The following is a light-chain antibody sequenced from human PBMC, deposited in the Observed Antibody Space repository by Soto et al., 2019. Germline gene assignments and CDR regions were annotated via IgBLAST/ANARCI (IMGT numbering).Light chain of an antibody. J-gene: IGKJ2*01. V-gene: IGKV1-5*03. CDR3: QQYTSYYT. CDR1: QTISTW. Sequence: DIQMTQSPSTLSASVGDRVTITCRASQTISTWLAWYQQKPGQAPKLLIYKASTLQTGVPSRFSGSRSGADFTLTISSLQPEDFGTYYCQQYTSYYTFGQGTKVDIK. CDR2: KAS.